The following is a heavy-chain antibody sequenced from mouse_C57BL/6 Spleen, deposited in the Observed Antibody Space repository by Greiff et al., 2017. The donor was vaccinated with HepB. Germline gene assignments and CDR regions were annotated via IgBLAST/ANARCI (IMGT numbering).Heavy chain of an antibody. V-gene: IGHV5-17*01. CDR3: AIYFYYYAMDY. J-gene: IGHJ4*01. Sequence: VQLKESGGGLVKPGGSLKLSCAASGFTFSDYGMHWVRQAPEKGLEWVAYISSGSSTIYYADTVKGRFTISRDNAKNTLFLQMTSLRSEDTAMYYCAIYFYYYAMDYWGQGTSVTVSS. CDR2: ISSGSSTI. D-gene: IGHD2-1*01. CDR1: GFTFSDYG.